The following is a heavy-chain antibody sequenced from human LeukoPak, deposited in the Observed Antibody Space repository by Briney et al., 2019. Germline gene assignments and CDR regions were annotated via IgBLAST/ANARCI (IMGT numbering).Heavy chain of an antibody. CDR2: ISAYNGNT. Sequence: ASVTVSCKASGYTFTSYGISWVRQAPGQGLEWMGWISAYNGNTNYAQKLQGRVTMTTDTSTSTAYMELRSLRSDDTAVYYCARDPGPYHYGSGSSDWGQGTLVTVSS. D-gene: IGHD3-10*01. CDR1: GYTFTSYG. V-gene: IGHV1-18*01. J-gene: IGHJ4*02. CDR3: ARDPGPYHYGSGSSD.